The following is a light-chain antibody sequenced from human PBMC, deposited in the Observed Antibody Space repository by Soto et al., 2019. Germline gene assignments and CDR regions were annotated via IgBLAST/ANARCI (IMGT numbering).Light chain of an antibody. J-gene: IGLJ2*01. CDR1: SSDVGGYNY. Sequence: QSALTQPASVSGSPGQSITISCTGTSSDVGGYNYVSWYQQHPGIAPKLMISEVSNRPSGVSNRFSGSKSGNTASLTISGLQAEDEADYHCSSYTRSSTLVFGGGTKLTVL. CDR3: SSYTRSSTLV. CDR2: EVS. V-gene: IGLV2-14*01.